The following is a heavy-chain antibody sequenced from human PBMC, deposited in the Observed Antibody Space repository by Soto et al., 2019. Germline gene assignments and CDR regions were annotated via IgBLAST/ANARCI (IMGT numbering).Heavy chain of an antibody. CDR1: GGTFSSYA. V-gene: IGHV1-69*13. J-gene: IGHJ3*02. D-gene: IGHD3-22*01. Sequence: GASVKVSCKASGGTFSSYAISWVRQAPGQGLEWMGGIIPIFGTANYAQKFQGRVTITADESRSTAYMELSSLRSEDTAVYYCASGGGKTYYYDSSGYVDAFDIWGQGTMVTVS. CDR2: IIPIFGTA. CDR3: ASGGGKTYYYDSSGYVDAFDI.